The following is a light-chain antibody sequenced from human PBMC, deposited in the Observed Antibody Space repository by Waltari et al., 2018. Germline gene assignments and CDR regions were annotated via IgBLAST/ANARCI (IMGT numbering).Light chain of an antibody. V-gene: IGKV2-28*01. CDR2: LGS. CDR1: QRLLHSNGYNY. Sequence: DMVMTQSPLSLPVTPGEPASISCRSSQRLLHSNGYNYLDWYMQKPGQSPQLLIDLGSNRASGVPDRFSGSGSGTDFTLEISRVEAEDVGVYYCMQALQTPCTFGGGTKVEIK. CDR3: MQALQTPCT. J-gene: IGKJ4*01.